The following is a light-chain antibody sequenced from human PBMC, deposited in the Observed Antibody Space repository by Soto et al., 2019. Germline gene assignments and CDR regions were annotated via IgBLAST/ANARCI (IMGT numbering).Light chain of an antibody. CDR1: QTISNY. CDR3: QQSYSTPRT. Sequence: DNQMTQSPSSLSASVGDRVTITCRASQTISNYLNWYQQKPGKAPKLLIYAASSLQSGVPSRFSGSGSGTDFTLSISSLQPEDFATYYCQQSYSTPRTFGQGTKVDIK. CDR2: AAS. J-gene: IGKJ1*01. V-gene: IGKV1-39*01.